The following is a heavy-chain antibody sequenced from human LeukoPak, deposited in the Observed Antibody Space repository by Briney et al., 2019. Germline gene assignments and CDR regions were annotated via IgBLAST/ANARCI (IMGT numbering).Heavy chain of an antibody. CDR1: GFTFSSYA. CDR3: ARASPQYYFDY. CDR2: ISYDGSNK. J-gene: IGHJ4*02. V-gene: IGHV3-30*04. Sequence: GGSLRLSCAASGFTFSSYAMHWVRQAPGKGPEWVAVISYDGSNKYYADSVKGRFTISRDNSKNTLYLQMNSLRAEDTAVYYCARASPQYYFDYWGQGTLVTVSS.